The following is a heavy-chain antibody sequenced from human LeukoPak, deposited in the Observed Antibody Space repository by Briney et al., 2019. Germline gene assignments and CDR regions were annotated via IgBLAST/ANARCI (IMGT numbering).Heavy chain of an antibody. D-gene: IGHD6-19*01. CDR3: AKESSGWNEVDY. J-gene: IGHJ4*02. CDR2: IPYDGSNK. V-gene: IGHV3-30*18. CDR1: GFTFSSYG. Sequence: GGSLRLSCAASGFTFSSYGMHWVRQAPGKGLEWVAIIPYDGSNKYYADSVKGRFTISRDNSKNTLYLQMNSLRAEDTAAYYCAKESSGWNEVDYWGQGTLVTVSS.